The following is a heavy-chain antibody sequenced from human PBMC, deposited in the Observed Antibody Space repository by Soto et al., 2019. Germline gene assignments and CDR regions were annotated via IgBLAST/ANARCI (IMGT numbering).Heavy chain of an antibody. V-gene: IGHV4-34*01. CDR2: INHSGST. Sequence: AETLSLTCAVYGGSFSGYYWSWIRQPPGKGLEWIGEINHSGSTNYNPSLKSRVTISVDTSKNQFSLKLSSVTAADTAVYYCARGRGVDIVATIGFPYYYYGMDVWGQGTTVTVSS. CDR3: ARGRGVDIVATIGFPYYYYGMDV. CDR1: GGSFSGYY. D-gene: IGHD5-12*01. J-gene: IGHJ6*02.